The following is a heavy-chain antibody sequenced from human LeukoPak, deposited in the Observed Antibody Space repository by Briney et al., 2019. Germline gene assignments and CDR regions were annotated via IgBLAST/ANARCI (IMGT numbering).Heavy chain of an antibody. D-gene: IGHD1-26*01. CDR1: GFTFSDYW. V-gene: IGHV3-74*01. CDR3: ARDDRVGALL. Sequence: GGSLRLSCAASGFTFSDYWIHWVRQAPGKGLVWVSRINTDGSITNYADSVKGRFSISRDNAKNTLYLQMSSLRAEDTAVYYCARDDRVGALLWGQGTLVTVSS. CDR2: INTDGSIT. J-gene: IGHJ4*02.